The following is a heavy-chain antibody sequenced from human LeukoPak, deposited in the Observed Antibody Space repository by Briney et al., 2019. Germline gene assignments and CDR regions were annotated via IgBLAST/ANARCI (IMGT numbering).Heavy chain of an antibody. CDR3: ARQTGSGLFILP. Sequence: SETLSLTCTVSGVSISSSNSYWGWIRQPPGRGLGWIGSIYYNGNTYYNPSLKSQVSLSIDTSKNRFSLKLTSVTAADTAVYYCARQTGSGLFILPGGQGTLVTVSS. D-gene: IGHD3/OR15-3a*01. J-gene: IGHJ4*02. CDR2: IYYNGNT. CDR1: GVSISSSNSY. V-gene: IGHV4-39*01.